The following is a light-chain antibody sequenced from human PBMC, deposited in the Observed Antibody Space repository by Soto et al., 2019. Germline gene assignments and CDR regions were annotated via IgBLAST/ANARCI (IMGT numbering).Light chain of an antibody. CDR2: AAS. CDR3: QQYNDSPWT. V-gene: IGKV1-5*01. J-gene: IGKJ1*01. CDR1: QSISDW. Sequence: DIQMTQSPSTLSASVGDRVTITCRASQSISDWLAWYQQKPGKAPNLLIYAASSLESGVPSWFSGSGSGTEFTLAISSLQPDDFATYYCQQYNDSPWTFGQGTKVEIK.